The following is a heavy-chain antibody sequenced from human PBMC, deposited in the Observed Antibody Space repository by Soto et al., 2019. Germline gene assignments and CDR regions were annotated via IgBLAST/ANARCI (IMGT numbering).Heavy chain of an antibody. CDR1: GGTFSSYA. Sequence: SVKVSCKASGGTFSSYAISWVRQAPGQGLEWMGGIIPIFGTANYAQKFQGRVTITADKSTSTAYMELSSLRSEDTAVYYCAREISTYYYGMDVWGQGTTVTVSS. CDR3: AREISTYYYGMDV. J-gene: IGHJ6*02. D-gene: IGHD2-15*01. CDR2: IIPIFGTA. V-gene: IGHV1-69*06.